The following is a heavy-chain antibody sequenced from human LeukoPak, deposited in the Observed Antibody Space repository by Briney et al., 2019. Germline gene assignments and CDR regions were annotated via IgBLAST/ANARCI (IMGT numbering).Heavy chain of an antibody. CDR1: GGSISSSSYF. CDR3: ARADGYNYFDY. V-gene: IGHV4-39*01. J-gene: IGHJ4*02. D-gene: IGHD5-24*01. Sequence: PETLSLTCSVSGGSISSSSYFWGWIRQPPGKGLEWIASVHHSGSTYYNPSLKSRLTISVDTSKNQFSLKMSSVTAADTAVYYCARADGYNYFDYWGQGTLVTVSS. CDR2: VHHSGST.